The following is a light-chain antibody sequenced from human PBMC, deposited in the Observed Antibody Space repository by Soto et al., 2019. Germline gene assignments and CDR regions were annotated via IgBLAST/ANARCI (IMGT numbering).Light chain of an antibody. CDR1: QAPGNF. CDR3: QQLKYDPHN. CDR2: TTS. J-gene: IGKJ2*01. Sequence: IQLTQSPSSLSASVGDRVTITCRASQAPGNFLAWYQQKPGKAPKLLIYTTSTLQSGVPSRFSGSGSWADVTLTIPNLQPEDFATYYCQQLKYDPHNSGQRANLDIK. V-gene: IGKV1-9*01.